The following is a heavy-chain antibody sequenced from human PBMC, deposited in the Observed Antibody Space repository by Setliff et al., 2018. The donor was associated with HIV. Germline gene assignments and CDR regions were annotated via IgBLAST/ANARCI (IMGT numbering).Heavy chain of an antibody. CDR1: GFTFSAYS. V-gene: IGHV3-15*01. CDR2: IKTKFDDGAT. CDR3: ATKPPAADFQH. D-gene: IGHD2-2*01. Sequence: PGGSLRLSCAASGFTFSAYSMNWVRQVPGKGLEWVGRIKTKFDDGATDYAAPVKGRFTISRDDSKNTLYLQMNSLKTEDTAVYFCATKPPAADFQHWGQGTLVTVSS. J-gene: IGHJ1*01.